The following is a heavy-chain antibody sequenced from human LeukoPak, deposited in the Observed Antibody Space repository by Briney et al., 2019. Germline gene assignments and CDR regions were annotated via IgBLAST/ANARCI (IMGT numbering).Heavy chain of an antibody. CDR3: ARELIEDYHDSSGYYDY. CDR1: GGTFSSYA. J-gene: IGHJ4*02. CDR2: IIPILGIA. Sequence: SVKVSCKASGGTFSSYAISWVRQAPGQGLEWMGRIIPILGIANYAQKFQGRVTITADKSTSTAYMELSSLRSEDTAVYYCARELIEDYHDSSGYYDYWGQGTLVTVSS. D-gene: IGHD3-22*01. V-gene: IGHV1-69*04.